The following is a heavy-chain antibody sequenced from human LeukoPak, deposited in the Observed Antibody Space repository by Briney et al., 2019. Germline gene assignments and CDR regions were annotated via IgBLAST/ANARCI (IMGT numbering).Heavy chain of an antibody. CDR1: GGSFSGYY. V-gene: IGHV4-34*12. CDR2: IIHSGST. Sequence: SETLSLTCAVYGGSFSGYYWSWIRQPPGKGLEWIGEIIHSGSTDYNPSLKSRVTISVDTSKNQFSLKLSSVAAADTAVYYCARVHHDSRGLRPVGYWGQGTLVTVSS. D-gene: IGHD3-22*01. J-gene: IGHJ4*02. CDR3: ARVHHDSRGLRPVGY.